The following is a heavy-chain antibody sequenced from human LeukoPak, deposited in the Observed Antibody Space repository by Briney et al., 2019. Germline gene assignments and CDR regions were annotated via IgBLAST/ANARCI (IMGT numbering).Heavy chain of an antibody. CDR2: ISSTSSII. CDR3: ARGGGGSFDR. J-gene: IGHJ5*02. D-gene: IGHD3-10*01. Sequence: PGGSLRLSCAASGFTFSTYSMNWVRQAPGKGLEWVSDISSTSSIIYNADSVKGRFVISRDNAKNSLYLQMNSLRAEDTAVYYCARGGGGSFDRWGQGTLVTVSS. V-gene: IGHV3-48*01. CDR1: GFTFSTYS.